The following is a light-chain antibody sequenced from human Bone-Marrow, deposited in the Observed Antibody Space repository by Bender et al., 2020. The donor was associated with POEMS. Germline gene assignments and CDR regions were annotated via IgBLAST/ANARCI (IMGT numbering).Light chain of an antibody. CDR1: SSKFGSYP. V-gene: IGLV1-44*01. CDR2: NNS. CDR3: ATWDGSLYGWV. J-gene: IGLJ3*02. Sequence: QSVLTQPPSASGTPGQRVTISCSGSSSKFGSYPVNWYQQLPGAAPKLVIFNNSQRPSGFPDRFSGSNSSTSASLALSGVVSDDEADFYYATWDGSLYGWVFGGGTKLTVL.